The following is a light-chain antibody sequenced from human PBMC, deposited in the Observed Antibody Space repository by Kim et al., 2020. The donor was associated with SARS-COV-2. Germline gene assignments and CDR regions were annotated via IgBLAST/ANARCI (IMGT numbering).Light chain of an antibody. V-gene: IGKV3-20*01. Sequence: LSLSPGERATLACGLSLRLGSSHLAWYQQKPGQAPRLVIYDTSTRATDTPDTFSGSGSGTDFTLTINRLQPEDFAVYYCQEHGSMFGQGTKVDIK. CDR1: LRLGSSH. CDR2: DTS. J-gene: IGKJ1*01. CDR3: QEHGSM.